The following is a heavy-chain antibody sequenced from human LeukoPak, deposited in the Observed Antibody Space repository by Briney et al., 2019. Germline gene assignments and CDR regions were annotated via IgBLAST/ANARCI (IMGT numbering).Heavy chain of an antibody. Sequence: KPSETLSLTCTVSGGSISSYYWSWIRQPPGKGLEWIGCIYYSGSTNYNPSLKSRVTISVDTSKNQFSLKLSSVTAADTAVYYCARVDYYDSSGYYPRYYYYYGMDVWGQGTTVTVSS. CDR2: IYYSGST. CDR1: GGSISSYY. D-gene: IGHD3-22*01. V-gene: IGHV4-59*01. J-gene: IGHJ6*02. CDR3: ARVDYYDSSGYYPRYYYYYGMDV.